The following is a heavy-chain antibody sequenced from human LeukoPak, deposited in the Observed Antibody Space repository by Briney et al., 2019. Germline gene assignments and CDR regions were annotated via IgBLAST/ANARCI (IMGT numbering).Heavy chain of an antibody. Sequence: GGSLRLSCAASGFTFSSYAMSWVRQAPGKGLEWVSAISGSGGSTYYADSVKGRFTISRDNSKNTLYLQMNSLRAEDTAVYYCANTGDSRGWSDFDYWGQGTLVTVSS. D-gene: IGHD6-19*01. CDR2: ISGSGGST. V-gene: IGHV3-23*01. CDR1: GFTFSSYA. CDR3: ANTGDSRGWSDFDY. J-gene: IGHJ4*02.